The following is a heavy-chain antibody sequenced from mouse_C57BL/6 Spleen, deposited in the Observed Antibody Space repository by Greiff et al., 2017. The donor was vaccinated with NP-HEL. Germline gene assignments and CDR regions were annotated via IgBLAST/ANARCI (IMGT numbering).Heavy chain of an antibody. CDR3: ARGGITTGYFDY. Sequence: QVQLQQPGAELVRPGSSVKLSCKASGYTFTSYWMHWVKQRPIQGLEWIGNIDPSDSETHYNQKFKDKATLTVDKSSSTAYMQLSSLTSEDSAVYYCARGGITTGYFDYWGQGTTLTVSS. D-gene: IGHD1-1*01. CDR1: GYTFTSYW. CDR2: IDPSDSET. V-gene: IGHV1-52*01. J-gene: IGHJ2*01.